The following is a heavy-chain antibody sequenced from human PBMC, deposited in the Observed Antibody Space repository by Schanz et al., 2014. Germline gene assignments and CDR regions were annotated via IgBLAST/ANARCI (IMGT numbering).Heavy chain of an antibody. CDR2: ISAYNGHT. CDR3: VRDAGWAFGDYHDMDV. CDR1: GYTFNNHG. J-gene: IGHJ6*02. V-gene: IGHV1-18*01. D-gene: IGHD3-10*01. Sequence: QVQLVQSGGEVKKPGASATVSCKASGYTFNNHGISWVRQAPGQGLEWMGWISAYNGHTTYAQKFQGRVTMTTDTSTSTAYMELRSLISDDAAVYYCVRDAGWAFGDYHDMDVWGQGTSVTVSS.